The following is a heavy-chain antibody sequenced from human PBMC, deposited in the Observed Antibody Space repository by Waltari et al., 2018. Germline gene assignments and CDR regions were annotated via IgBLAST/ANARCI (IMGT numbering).Heavy chain of an antibody. D-gene: IGHD3-22*01. CDR1: GFTFGDYA. V-gene: IGHV3-49*04. CDR3: TRPTYYYDSSGAY. Sequence: EVQLVESGGGLVQPGRSLRLSCTASGFTFGDYAMSWVRQAPGKGLEWVGFIRSKAYGGTTEYAASVKGRFTIPRDDSKSISYLQMNSLKAEDTAVYYCTRPTYYYDSSGAYWGQGTLVTVSS. CDR2: IRSKAYGGTT. J-gene: IGHJ4*02.